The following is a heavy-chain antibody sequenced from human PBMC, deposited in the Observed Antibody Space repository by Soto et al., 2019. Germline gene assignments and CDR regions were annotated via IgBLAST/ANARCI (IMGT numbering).Heavy chain of an antibody. CDR3: ARAHFNSGFDY. Sequence: QVQLVQSGAEVKKPGASVKVSCKASGYTFTGNYMHWVRQAPGQGLEWMGWINPNSGGTDYAQKFQDRVTMTRDASISTVYIDLSSLTSDGTAVYYCARAHFNSGFDYWGQGALVTVSS. J-gene: IGHJ4*02. CDR1: GYTFTGNY. D-gene: IGHD1-26*01. V-gene: IGHV1-2*02. CDR2: INPNSGGT.